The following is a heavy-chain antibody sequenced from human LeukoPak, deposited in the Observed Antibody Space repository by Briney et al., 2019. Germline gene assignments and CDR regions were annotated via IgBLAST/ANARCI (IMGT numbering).Heavy chain of an antibody. CDR1: GFTFSNYN. J-gene: IGHJ6*02. CDR3: ARPGECTSTSCYYYYYYGMDV. Sequence: GGSLRLSCAASGFTFSNYNMNWVRQAPGKGLEWVSSISSSSIDIYYADSVKGRFTISRDNAKNSLYLQMNSLRVEGTAVYYCARPGECTSTSCYYYYYYGMDVWGQGTTVTVSS. CDR2: ISSSSIDI. V-gene: IGHV3-21*01. D-gene: IGHD2-2*01.